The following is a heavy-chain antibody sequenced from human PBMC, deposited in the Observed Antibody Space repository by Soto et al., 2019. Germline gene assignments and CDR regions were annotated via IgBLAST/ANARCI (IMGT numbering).Heavy chain of an antibody. V-gene: IGHV4-38-2*01. D-gene: IGHD2-21*02. CDR1: VYSISSGYY. CDR2: IYHSGSI. Sequence: SETRSLTWAVSVYSISSGYYWGLIRQPPGKGLEWIGSIYHSGSIYYNPSLKSRVSISVDTSKNHFSLKLSSVTAADTAVYYCARGKGHTGLNCFDPWGQGTQVTVSS. CDR3: ARGKGHTGLNCFDP. J-gene: IGHJ5*02.